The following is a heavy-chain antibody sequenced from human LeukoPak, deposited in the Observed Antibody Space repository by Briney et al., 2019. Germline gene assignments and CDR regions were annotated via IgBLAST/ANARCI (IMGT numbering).Heavy chain of an antibody. CDR3: ARGAGDYGDYVFDY. CDR2: ISAYNGNT. J-gene: IGHJ4*02. D-gene: IGHD4-17*01. CDR1: GYTFTSYG. Sequence: ASVKVSCKASGYTFTSYGISWVRQAPRQGLEWMGWISAYNGNTNYAQKLQGRVTMTTDTSTSTAYMELRSLRSDDTAVYYCARGAGDYGDYVFDYWGQGTLVTVSS. V-gene: IGHV1-18*01.